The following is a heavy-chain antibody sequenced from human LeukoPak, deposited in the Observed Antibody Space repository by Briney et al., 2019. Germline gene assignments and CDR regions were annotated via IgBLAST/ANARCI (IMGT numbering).Heavy chain of an antibody. D-gene: IGHD4-11*01. V-gene: IGHV1-2*02. J-gene: IGHJ6*03. CDR3: ARGSSKYVFGYYMDV. CDR1: GYTFTGHY. CDR2: VNPKSGGT. Sequence: ASVKVSCKASGYTFTGHYIHWVRQAPGQGLEWVGWVNPKSGGTNYAQKFLDRVTMTTDMSISTAYMELIRLRSRDTAVYFCARGSSKYVFGYYMDVWGKGTSMIVSS.